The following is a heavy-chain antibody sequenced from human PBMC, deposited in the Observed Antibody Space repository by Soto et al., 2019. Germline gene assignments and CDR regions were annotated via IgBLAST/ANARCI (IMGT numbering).Heavy chain of an antibody. CDR1: GYTFSTYG. Sequence: QVHLVQSGAEVKKPGASVKVSCKTSGYTFSTYGIGWVRQAPGQGLEWMGWINTYNGYTNYAQNLQGRVTLTTDTSTTTAYMELRSLRSDDTAVYYCARGATTYPSFDFWGQGTLVTVSS. J-gene: IGHJ4*02. CDR3: ARGATTYPSFDF. CDR2: INTYNGYT. V-gene: IGHV1-18*01.